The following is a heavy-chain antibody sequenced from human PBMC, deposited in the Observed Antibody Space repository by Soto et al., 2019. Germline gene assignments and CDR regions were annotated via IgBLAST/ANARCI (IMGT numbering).Heavy chain of an antibody. J-gene: IGHJ4*02. D-gene: IGHD1-26*01. CDR3: ASGRPTALDY. Sequence: QLQLQESGSGLVKPSQTLSLTCAVSGDSISSGGYSWSWIRQPPGKGLEWIGYIYHSGSTYYNPSLXSXVXIXLDRSKNQFSLKLNSVTAADTAVYYCASGRPTALDYWGQGTLVTVSS. CDR2: IYHSGST. V-gene: IGHV4-30-2*01. CDR1: GDSISSGGYS.